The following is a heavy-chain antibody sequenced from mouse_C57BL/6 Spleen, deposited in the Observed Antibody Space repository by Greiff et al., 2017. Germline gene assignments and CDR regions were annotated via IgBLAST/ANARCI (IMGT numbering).Heavy chain of an antibody. CDR1: GYSFTGYY. J-gene: IGHJ3*01. CDR2: INPSTGGT. Sequence: VQLQQSGPELVKPGASVKISCKASGYSFTGYYMNWVKQSPEKSLEWIGEINPSTGGTTYNQKFKAKATLTVDKSSSTAYMQLKSLTSEDSAVYYCASPLDSSGYSFAYWGQGTLVTVSA. D-gene: IGHD3-2*02. V-gene: IGHV1-42*01. CDR3: ASPLDSSGYSFAY.